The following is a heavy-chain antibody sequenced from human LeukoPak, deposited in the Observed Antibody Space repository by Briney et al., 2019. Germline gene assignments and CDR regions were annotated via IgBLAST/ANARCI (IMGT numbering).Heavy chain of an antibody. D-gene: IGHD1-14*01. J-gene: IGHJ4*02. V-gene: IGHV4-59*01. Sequence: TSETLSLTCTVSGGSMSSYYWNWIRQPPGKGLEWIGYIYYSGSTNYNPSLKSRVTILVDKSKNQFSLKLSSVTAADTAVYYCARVTDIWSPPDYWGQGTLVTVSS. CDR1: GGSMSSYY. CDR3: ARVTDIWSPPDY. CDR2: IYYSGST.